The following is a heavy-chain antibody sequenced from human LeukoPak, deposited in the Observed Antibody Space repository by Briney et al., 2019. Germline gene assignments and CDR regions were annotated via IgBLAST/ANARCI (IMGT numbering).Heavy chain of an antibody. J-gene: IGHJ5*02. CDR2: ISSSSSYI. CDR3: ARAPLDAGDNWFDP. CDR1: GFTFSSYS. Sequence: GGSLRLSCAASGFTFSSYSMNWVRQAPGKGLEWVSSISSSSSYIYYADSVKGRFTISRDNAKNSLYLQMNSLRAEDTAVYYCARAPLDAGDNWFDPWGQGTLVTVSS. D-gene: IGHD1-1*01. V-gene: IGHV3-21*01.